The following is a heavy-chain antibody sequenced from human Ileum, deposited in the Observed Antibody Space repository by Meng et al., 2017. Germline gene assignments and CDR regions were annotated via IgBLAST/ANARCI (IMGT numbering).Heavy chain of an antibody. CDR2: ISGRGDAT. CDR1: GIIFTNYG. J-gene: IGHJ4*02. V-gene: IGHV3-23*01. Sequence: GESLKISCAASGIIFTNYGMAWVRQAPGKGLEWVSVISGRGDATYYADSVKGRFTISRDNSKNTVYLQMNSLRDEDTAVYYCAKHKSAMAPLGYNSWGQGTLVTAPQ. D-gene: IGHD5-18*01. CDR3: AKHKSAMAPLGYNS.